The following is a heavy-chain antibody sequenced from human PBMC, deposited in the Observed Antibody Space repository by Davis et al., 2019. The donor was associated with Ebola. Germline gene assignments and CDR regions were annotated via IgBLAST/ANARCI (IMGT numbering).Heavy chain of an antibody. CDR2: INPNSGGT. CDR3: ASSPSHYYDSSGYYWAFTY. D-gene: IGHD3-22*01. J-gene: IGHJ4*02. CDR1: GYTFTSYY. V-gene: IGHV1-2*02. Sequence: ASVKVSCKASGYTFTSYYMHWVRQAPGQGLEWMGWINPNSGGTNYAQKFQGRVTMTRDTSISTAYMELSRLRSDDTAVYYCASSPSHYYDSSGYYWAFTYWGQGTLVTVSS.